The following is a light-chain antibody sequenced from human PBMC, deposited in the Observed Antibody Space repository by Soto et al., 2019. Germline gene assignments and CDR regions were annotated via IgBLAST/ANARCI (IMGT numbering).Light chain of an antibody. CDR1: SSNIGAVYD. Sequence: QSALTQPPSVSGAPGQRVTISCTGSSSNIGAVYDVHWYQQYPGTAPKLLIYGNSNRPSGVPDRFSGSKSGTSPSLAISGLQAEDEADYYCQSYDSSLSGYVFGTGTKVTVL. J-gene: IGLJ1*01. CDR2: GNS. CDR3: QSYDSSLSGYV. V-gene: IGLV1-40*01.